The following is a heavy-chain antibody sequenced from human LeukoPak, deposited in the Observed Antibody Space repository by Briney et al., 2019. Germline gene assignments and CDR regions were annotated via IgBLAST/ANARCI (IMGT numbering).Heavy chain of an antibody. CDR2: IYYSGST. CDR1: GGSIGSSSYY. CDR3: VRKSSSSSGMGALDI. D-gene: IGHD6-6*01. J-gene: IGHJ3*02. V-gene: IGHV4-39*01. Sequence: SETLSLTCTVSGGSIGSSSYYWGWIRQPPGKGLEWIGSIYYSGSTYYNPSLKSRVTISVDTSKNQFSLKLSPVTAADTAVYYCVRKSSSSSGMGALDIWGQGTMVTVSS.